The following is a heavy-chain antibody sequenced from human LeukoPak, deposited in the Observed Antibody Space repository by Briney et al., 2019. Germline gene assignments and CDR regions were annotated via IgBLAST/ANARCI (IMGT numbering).Heavy chain of an antibody. Sequence: SQTLSLTCTVSGGSFSSSSYYWSWIRQPAGKGLEWIGRIYNTGRVTYNPSLEGRVTISIDTSKNHFSLQLTSVTAADTAVYFCASGDFDCWGQGTLVTVSS. CDR1: GGSFSSSSYY. CDR3: ASGDFDC. V-gene: IGHV4-61*02. J-gene: IGHJ4*02. CDR2: IYNTGRV.